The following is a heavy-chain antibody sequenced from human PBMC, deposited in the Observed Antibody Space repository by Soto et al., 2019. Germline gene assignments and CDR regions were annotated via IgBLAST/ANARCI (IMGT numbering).Heavy chain of an antibody. J-gene: IGHJ6*02. CDR2: IMQDGSDK. Sequence: EVQLVESGGGLVQPGGSLRLSCTASGFSLSTSWMTWVRQAPGKGLEWVANIMQDGSDKYYVDSVKGRFTISRDNAKNLLYLQMPSLRAEETAVYYCASKRLYFYGLDVWGQGTTVTVSS. V-gene: IGHV3-7*01. CDR3: ASKRLYFYGLDV. CDR1: GFSLSTSW.